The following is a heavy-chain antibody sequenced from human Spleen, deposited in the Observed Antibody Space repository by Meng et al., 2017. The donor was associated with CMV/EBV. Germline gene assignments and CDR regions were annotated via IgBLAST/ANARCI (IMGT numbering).Heavy chain of an antibody. J-gene: IGHJ6*02. CDR2: VLYTGST. CDR3: AREIGGGLAARRVMDV. CDR1: GGSISGDY. D-gene: IGHD6-6*01. V-gene: IGHV4-59*01. Sequence: SETLSLTCAVSGGSISGDYWSWIRQPPGKGLEWIGYVLYTGSTIYNSSLKSRVTISVDTSKNQFSLKLKSLTAADTAVYYCAREIGGGLAARRVMDVWGQGTKVTVSS.